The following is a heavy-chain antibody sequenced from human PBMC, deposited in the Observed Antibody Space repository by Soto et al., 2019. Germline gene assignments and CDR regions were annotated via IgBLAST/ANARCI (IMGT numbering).Heavy chain of an antibody. CDR3: ARSQGSTTSLEIYYYYYYGMDV. D-gene: IGHD2-2*01. CDR2: IIPISGTA. J-gene: IGHJ6*02. V-gene: IGHV1-69*01. CDR1: GGTFSSYC. Sequence: QVQLVQSGAEVKKPGSSVKVSCKASGGTFSSYCISWVRQAPGQGLEWMGGIIPISGTASYAQKFQGRVTITADESTNTAYMELSSLRSEDTAVYYCARSQGSTTSLEIYYYYYYGMDVWGQGTTVTVSS.